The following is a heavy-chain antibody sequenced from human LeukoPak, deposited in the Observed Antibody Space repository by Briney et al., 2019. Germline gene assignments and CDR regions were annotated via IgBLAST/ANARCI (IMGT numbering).Heavy chain of an antibody. CDR2: ISSQSVYI. D-gene: IGHD2-8*02. Sequence: GGSLRLSCEASGFTFNIYSMNWVRQAPGKGLEWVSSISSQSVYIYYADSVKGRFAISRDNAKKSLYLQMNSLTAEDTAVYFCSRDLDCTVTTCFDGDDGFDIWGRGTMVTVSS. V-gene: IGHV3-21*01. CDR3: SRDLDCTVTTCFDGDDGFDI. CDR1: GFTFNIYS. J-gene: IGHJ3*02.